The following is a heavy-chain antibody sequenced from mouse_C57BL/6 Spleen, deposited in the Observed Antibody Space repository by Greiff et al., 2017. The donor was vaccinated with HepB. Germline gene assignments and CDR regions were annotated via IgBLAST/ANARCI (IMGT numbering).Heavy chain of an antibody. CDR2: INPSNGGT. D-gene: IGHD2-1*01. V-gene: IGHV1-53*01. CDR1: GYTFTSYW. Sequence: QVQLQQSGTELVKPGASVKLSCKASGYTFTSYWMHWVKQRPGQGLEWIGNINPSNGGTNYNEKFKSKATLTVDKSSSTAYMQLSSLTSEDSAVYYCAREEGGNYWYFDVWGTGTTVTVSS. CDR3: AREEGGNYWYFDV. J-gene: IGHJ1*03.